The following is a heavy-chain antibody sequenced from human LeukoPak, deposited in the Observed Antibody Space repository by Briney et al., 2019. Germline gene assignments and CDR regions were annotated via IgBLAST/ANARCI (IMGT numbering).Heavy chain of an antibody. J-gene: IGHJ3*02. D-gene: IGHD2-8*01. V-gene: IGHV3-23*01. CDR1: GFTFSGYA. Sequence: GGSLRLSCAASGFTFSGYALSWFRQAPGKGREWVSAITGSGGSTSYADSVKGRFTISRDNSNNTLYLQMDSLRAEDTALYYCAKGTESTPNGLCAFDTWGQGTMVTVSS. CDR3: AKGTESTPNGLCAFDT. CDR2: ITGSGGST.